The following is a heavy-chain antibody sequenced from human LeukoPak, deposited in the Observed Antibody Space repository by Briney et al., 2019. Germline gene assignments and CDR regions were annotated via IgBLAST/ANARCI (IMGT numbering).Heavy chain of an antibody. CDR3: AHMRVPRVDFDY. Sequence: ESGPTLFHPTQPLTLTCTFSGFSLSTSGVGGGWIRQPPAKALEWLALIYWNDDKRYSPSLKSRLTITKDTSKNQVVLTMTNMDPVDTATYYCAHMRVPRVDFDYWGQGTLVTVSS. V-gene: IGHV2-5*01. CDR2: IYWNDDK. J-gene: IGHJ4*02. CDR1: GFSLSTSGVG. D-gene: IGHD1-1*01.